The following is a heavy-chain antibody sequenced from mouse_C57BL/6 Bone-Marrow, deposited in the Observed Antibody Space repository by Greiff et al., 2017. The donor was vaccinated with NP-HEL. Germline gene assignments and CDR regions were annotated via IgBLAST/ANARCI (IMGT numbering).Heavy chain of an antibody. CDR3: ARLGQLRLFYAMDY. CDR2: IDPSDSYT. J-gene: IGHJ4*01. CDR1: GYTFTSYW. D-gene: IGHD3-2*02. Sequence: QVQLQQSGAELVRPGTSVKLSCKASGYTFTSYWMHWVKQRPGQGLEWIGVIDPSDSYTNYNQKFKGKATLTVDTSSSTAYMQLSSLTSEDSAVYYCARLGQLRLFYAMDYWGQGTSVTVSS. V-gene: IGHV1-59*01.